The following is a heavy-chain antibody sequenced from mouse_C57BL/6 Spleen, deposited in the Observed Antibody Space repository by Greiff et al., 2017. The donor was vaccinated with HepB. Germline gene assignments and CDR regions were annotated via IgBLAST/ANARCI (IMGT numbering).Heavy chain of an antibody. Sequence: EVKLVESEGGLVQPGSSMKLSCTASGFTFSDYYMAWVRQVPEKGLEWVANINYDGSSTYYLDSLKSRFIISRDNAKNILYLQMSSLKSEDTATYYCARVSKRAMDYWGQGTSVTVSS. J-gene: IGHJ4*01. D-gene: IGHD2-5*01. CDR1: GFTFSDYY. CDR2: INYDGSST. V-gene: IGHV5-16*01. CDR3: ARVSKRAMDY.